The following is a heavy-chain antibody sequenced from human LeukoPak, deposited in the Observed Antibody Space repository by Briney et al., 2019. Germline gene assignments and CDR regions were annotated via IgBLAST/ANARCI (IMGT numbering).Heavy chain of an antibody. CDR1: KFTFSSYA. D-gene: IGHD4-17*01. V-gene: IGHV3-23*01. J-gene: IGHJ4*02. CDR3: AKDKYTWGDNGDPLDF. Sequence: GGSLRPSCAASKFTFSSYAMNWVRQAPGKGLEWVSGISASGGATYYADSVKGRFIISRDNSKSTVSLLMNSLTAEDTAIYYCAKDKYTWGDNGDPLDFWGQGTLVSVSS. CDR2: ISASGGAT.